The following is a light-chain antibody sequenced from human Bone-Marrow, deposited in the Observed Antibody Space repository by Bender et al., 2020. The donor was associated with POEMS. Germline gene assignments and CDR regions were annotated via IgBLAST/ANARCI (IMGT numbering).Light chain of an antibody. J-gene: IGLJ2*01. CDR3: SSYAGSNNVV. CDR1: SSDVGRYEY. Sequence: QPALTQPPSASGSPGQSVTIPCTGSSSDVGRYEYVSWYQQHPGKAPKLMIYEVSKRPSGVPDRFSGSKSGNTASLTVSGLQAEDEADYYCSSYAGSNNVVFGGGTKLTVL. V-gene: IGLV2-8*01. CDR2: EVS.